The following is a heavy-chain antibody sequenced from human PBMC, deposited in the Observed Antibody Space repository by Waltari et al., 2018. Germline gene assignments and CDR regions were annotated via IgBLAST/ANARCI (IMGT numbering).Heavy chain of an antibody. J-gene: IGHJ4*02. Sequence: QMQLVQSGPEVKKPGTSVKVSCKASGFTFTSSAMQWVRQARGQRLEWIGWIVVGSGNTNYAQKFQERVTITREMSTSTAYMGLSSLRSEDTAVYYWAAAYSSSTFGIDYWGQGTLVTVSS. D-gene: IGHD6-6*01. CDR1: GFTFTSSA. V-gene: IGHV1-58*02. CDR3: AAAYSSSTFGIDY. CDR2: IVVGSGNT.